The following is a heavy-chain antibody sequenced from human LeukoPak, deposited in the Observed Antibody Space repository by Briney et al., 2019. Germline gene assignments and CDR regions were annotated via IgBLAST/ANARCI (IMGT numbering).Heavy chain of an antibody. CDR3: ASLTYYYDSWGFDI. CDR1: GGTFSSYA. CDR2: INPSGSST. J-gene: IGHJ3*02. D-gene: IGHD3-22*01. V-gene: IGHV1-46*01. Sequence: ASVKVSCKASGGTFSSYAISWVRQAPGQGLEWMGIINPSGSSTSYAQKFQGRVTMTRDTSTSTVYMELSSLRSEDTAVYYCASLTYYYDSWGFDIWGQGTMVTVSS.